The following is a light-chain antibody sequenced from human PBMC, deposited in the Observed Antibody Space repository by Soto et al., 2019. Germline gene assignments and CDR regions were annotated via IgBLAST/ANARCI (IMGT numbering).Light chain of an antibody. CDR1: NSNIGNNY. CDR2: ANN. J-gene: IGLJ2*01. V-gene: IGLV1-51*01. CDR3: GTWDSSLGASVV. Sequence: QSVLTQPPSVSAAPGQKVTISCSGSNSNIGNNYVSWYQQLPGTAPKLLIYANNQRPSGIPDRFSGYKSGTSATLGITGLQTGDEADYYCGTWDSSLGASVVFGGGTKVTVL.